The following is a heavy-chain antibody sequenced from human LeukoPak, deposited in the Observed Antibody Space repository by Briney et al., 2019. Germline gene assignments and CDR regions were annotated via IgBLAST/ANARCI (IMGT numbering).Heavy chain of an antibody. D-gene: IGHD3-22*01. CDR1: GYTFTGYY. CDR3: ARDRPPSYYYDSSGPGDY. Sequence: ASVKVSCKASGYTFTGYYVHWVRQAPGQGLEWMGWINPNSGGTNYAQKLQGRVTMTTDTSTSTAYMELRSLRSDDTAVYYCARDRPPSYYYDSSGPGDYWGQGTLVTVSS. V-gene: IGHV1-2*02. CDR2: INPNSGGT. J-gene: IGHJ4*02.